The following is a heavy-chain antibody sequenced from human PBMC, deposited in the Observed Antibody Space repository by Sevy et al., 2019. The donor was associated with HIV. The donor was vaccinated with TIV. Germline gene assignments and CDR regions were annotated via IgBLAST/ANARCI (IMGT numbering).Heavy chain of an antibody. J-gene: IGHJ3*02. Sequence: SQTLSLTCAISGDSVSSNSAAWNWIRQSPSRGLEWLGRTYYRSQWYNDYAVSVKSRITINPDTSKNQFSLQLNSVTPEDTAVYYCARGGYDILTGFETDDAFDIWGQGTMVTVSS. V-gene: IGHV6-1*01. CDR2: TYYRSQWYN. CDR3: ARGGYDILTGFETDDAFDI. D-gene: IGHD3-9*01. CDR1: GDSVSSNSAA.